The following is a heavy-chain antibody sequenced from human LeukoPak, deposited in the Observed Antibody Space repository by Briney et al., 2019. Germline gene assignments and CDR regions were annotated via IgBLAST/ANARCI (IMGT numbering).Heavy chain of an antibody. Sequence: GGSLRLSCAASGLSFSTAWMGWVRQAPGKGLEWVGRIKSKSDDGTAVYTAPVKGRFTISRDNAKNSLYLQMNSLRAEDTALYYCARDLNGDYALSFDYWGQGTLVTVSS. CDR2: IKSKSDDGTA. CDR3: ARDLNGDYALSFDY. CDR1: GLSFSTAW. J-gene: IGHJ4*02. D-gene: IGHD4-17*01. V-gene: IGHV3-15*05.